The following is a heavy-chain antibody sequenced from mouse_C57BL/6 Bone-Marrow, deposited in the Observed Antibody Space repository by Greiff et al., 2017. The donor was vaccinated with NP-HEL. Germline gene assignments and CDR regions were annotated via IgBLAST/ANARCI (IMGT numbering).Heavy chain of an antibody. Sequence: QVQLQQPGAELVKPGASVKLSCKASGYTFTSYWMPWVKQRPGRGLEWIGRIDPNSGGTKYNEKFKSKATLTVAKPSNTAYMQLSSLTSRDSAVYYCSSCDGYYVGWFAYWGQGTLVTVSA. CDR3: SSCDGYYVGWFAY. J-gene: IGHJ3*01. CDR1: GYTFTSYW. V-gene: IGHV1-72*01. CDR2: IDPNSGGT. D-gene: IGHD2-3*01.